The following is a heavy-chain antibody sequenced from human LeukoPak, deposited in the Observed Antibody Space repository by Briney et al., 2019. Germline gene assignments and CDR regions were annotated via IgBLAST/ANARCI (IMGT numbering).Heavy chain of an antibody. CDR1: GFSLTTYN. D-gene: IGHD2-15*01. CDR3: ARGDPSGGPYGMDV. CDR2: ISSAGSYI. V-gene: IGHV3-21*01. J-gene: IGHJ6*02. Sequence: GGSLRLSCAASGFSLTTYNVCWVRQAPGKGLEWVSSISSAGSYIHYADSVKGRFTTSRDNAKSSLYLQMNSLRDEDTAVYYCARGDPSGGPYGMDVWGQRTTVTVSS.